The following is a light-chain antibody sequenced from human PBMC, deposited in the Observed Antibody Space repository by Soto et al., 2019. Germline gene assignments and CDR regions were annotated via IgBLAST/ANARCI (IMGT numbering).Light chain of an antibody. CDR2: LAS. V-gene: IGKV1-9*01. J-gene: IGKJ1*01. Sequence: IQLTQSPSSLSASVGDRVTITCRASQDISTYLAWYQQQPGRAPKLLIYLASTLESGVPSRFSGSGSGTDFTLTISSLQRDDFATYYCQQLDSDPPWTFGQGTRVEIK. CDR3: QQLDSDPPWT. CDR1: QDISTY.